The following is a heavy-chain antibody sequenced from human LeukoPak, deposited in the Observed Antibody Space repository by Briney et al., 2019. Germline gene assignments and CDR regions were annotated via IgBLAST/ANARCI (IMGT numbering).Heavy chain of an antibody. J-gene: IGHJ4*02. CDR3: ARLRWAAGDGYYFDY. CDR2: NNPGNSDT. V-gene: IGHV5-51*01. CDR1: GYGFTTCW. Sequence: GESLKISCKGSGYGFTTCWIGWVRQMPGKGLEWMGVNNPGNSDTRYSPSFQGQVTISADKSITTAYLQWSSLKASDTAMYYCARLRWAAGDGYYFDYWGQGTPVTVSS. D-gene: IGHD6-13*01.